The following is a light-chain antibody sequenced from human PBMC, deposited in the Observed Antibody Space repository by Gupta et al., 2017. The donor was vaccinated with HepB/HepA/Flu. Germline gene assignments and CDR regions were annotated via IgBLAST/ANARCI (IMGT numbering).Light chain of an antibody. V-gene: IGLV3-21*03. J-gene: IGLJ2*01. CDR3: QVWDSSSDHVV. Sequence: PPSVSVAPEKTDIITCGGNNIGRKRVHWYQQKPGQAPVLVVYDNRDRPSEIPERFSGSNSGSTATLTISRVEAGDEADYYCQVWDSSSDHVVFGGVTKLTVL. CDR2: DNR. CDR1: NIGRKR.